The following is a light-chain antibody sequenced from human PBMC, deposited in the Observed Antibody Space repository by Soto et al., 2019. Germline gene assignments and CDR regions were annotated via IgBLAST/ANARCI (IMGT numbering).Light chain of an antibody. Sequence: DIVMTQSPLSLPVTPGEPASISCRSSQSLLHSNGYNYLDWYLQKPGQSPQLLSYLGSNRAAGVPDRFRGSGSGTDFTLKISRVEAEDVGVYYCMQALQTPLTFGGGPKAEIK. J-gene: IGKJ4*01. CDR3: MQALQTPLT. CDR2: LGS. V-gene: IGKV2-28*01. CDR1: QSLLHSNGYNY.